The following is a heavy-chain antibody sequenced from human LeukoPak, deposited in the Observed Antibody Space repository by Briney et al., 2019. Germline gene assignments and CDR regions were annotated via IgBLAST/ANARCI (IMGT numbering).Heavy chain of an antibody. Sequence: GGSLRLSCAASGFTFSSYAMSWVRQAPGKGLEWVSAISGSGGSTYYADSVKGRFTISRDNSKNTLYLQMNSLRAEDTAVYYCAKDRVSLYDTLTGTFDYWGQGTLVTVSS. CDR3: AKDRVSLYDTLTGTFDY. CDR2: ISGSGGST. D-gene: IGHD3-9*01. V-gene: IGHV3-23*01. J-gene: IGHJ4*02. CDR1: GFTFSSYA.